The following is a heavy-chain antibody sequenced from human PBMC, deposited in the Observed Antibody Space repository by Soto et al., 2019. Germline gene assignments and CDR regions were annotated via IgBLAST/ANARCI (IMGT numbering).Heavy chain of an antibody. CDR2: IYYSGST. V-gene: IGHV4-59*01. CDR3: ARVSGGPAGWFDP. J-gene: IGHJ5*02. CDR1: VGSISSYY. Sequence: QVQLQESGPGLVKPSEPLSLTCTVSVGSISSYYCSWIRPPPGKGLEWIGYIYYSGSTNYNPSLKSRVTISLDTSKNQFSLKLSSVTAADTAVYYCARVSGGPAGWFDPWGQGTLVTVSS.